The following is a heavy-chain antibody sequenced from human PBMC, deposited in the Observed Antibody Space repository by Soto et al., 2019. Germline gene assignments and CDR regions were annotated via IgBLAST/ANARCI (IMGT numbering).Heavy chain of an antibody. Sequence: GGSLRLSCAASGFTFSSYSMNWVRQAPGKGLEWVSYISSSSSTIYYAGSVKGRFTISRDNAKNSLYLQMNSLRDEDTAVYYCARDGTRSGSYYPNYYYYGMDVWGQGTTVTVS. V-gene: IGHV3-48*02. J-gene: IGHJ6*02. CDR1: GFTFSSYS. D-gene: IGHD1-26*01. CDR3: ARDGTRSGSYYPNYYYYGMDV. CDR2: ISSSSSTI.